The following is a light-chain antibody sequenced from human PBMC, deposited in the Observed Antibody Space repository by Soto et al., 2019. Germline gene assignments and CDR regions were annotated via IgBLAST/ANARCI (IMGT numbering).Light chain of an antibody. V-gene: IGKV3-15*01. CDR3: QQYNNWPPIT. CDR2: DAS. J-gene: IGKJ5*01. CDR1: QSVSAY. Sequence: EIVLTQSPATLCLSPGERATLSCRASQSVSAYLAWYQQKPDQAPRLLIYDASNRATGIPARFSGSGSGTEFTLTISSLQSEDFAVYYCQQYNNWPPITFGQGTRLEIK.